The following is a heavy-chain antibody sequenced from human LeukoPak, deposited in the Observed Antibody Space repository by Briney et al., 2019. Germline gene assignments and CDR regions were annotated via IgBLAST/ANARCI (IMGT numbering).Heavy chain of an antibody. CDR3: ARDSGLWFGELDYYYYYYIDV. V-gene: IGHV1-8*03. D-gene: IGHD3-10*01. CDR1: GSTFTSYD. Sequence: GASVTLSFTASGSTFTSYDVNWWRQAPGQGLGGLGWMNPNGGNASYAQKFKGRVTITRNTSISTAYMEMSSLRSEDTAVYYYARDSGLWFGELDYYYYYYIDVWGKGTPVTISS. J-gene: IGHJ6*03. CDR2: MNPNGGNA.